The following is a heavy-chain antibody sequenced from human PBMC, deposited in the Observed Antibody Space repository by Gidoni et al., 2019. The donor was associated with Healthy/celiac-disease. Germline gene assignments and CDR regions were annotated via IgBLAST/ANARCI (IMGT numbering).Heavy chain of an antibody. CDR3: ARDGASWGSYRLGAFDI. D-gene: IGHD3-16*02. V-gene: IGHV2-5*02. J-gene: IGHJ3*02. Sequence: QITLKESGPTLVKPTQTLTLTCTFSGFSLSTSGVGVGWIRQPPGKALEWLALIYWDDDKRYSPSLKSRLTITKDTSKNQVVLTMTNMDPVDTAKYYCARDGASWGSYRLGAFDIWGQGTMVTVSS. CDR2: IYWDDDK. CDR1: GFSLSTSGVG.